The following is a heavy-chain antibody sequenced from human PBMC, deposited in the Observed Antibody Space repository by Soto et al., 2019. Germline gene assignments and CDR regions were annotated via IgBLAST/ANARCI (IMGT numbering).Heavy chain of an antibody. CDR2: IYNDGTYS. CDR1: GFIFKVYW. J-gene: IGHJ4*02. Sequence: GGSLRLSCAASGFIFKVYWRHWVRQGPGKGLLCISRIYNDGTYSDYADSVRGRFTISRDNVNDTLYLQMNNLRAEDSGLYYCTRGPRPISTGTGAYWGQGTQVTVYS. V-gene: IGHV3-74*01. CDR3: TRGPRPISTGTGAY. D-gene: IGHD3-10*01.